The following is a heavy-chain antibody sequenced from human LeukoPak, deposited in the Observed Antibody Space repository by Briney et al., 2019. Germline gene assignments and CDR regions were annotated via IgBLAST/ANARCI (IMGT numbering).Heavy chain of an antibody. CDR3: ARSGGYDLLFDY. CDR1: GGSISSYY. D-gene: IGHD5-12*01. Sequence: SETLSLTCTVSGGSISSYYWSWIRQPPGKGLEWIGYIYYSGSTNYNPSLKSRVTISVDTSKNQFSLKLSSVTAADTAVYYCARSGGYDLLFDYWGQGTLVIVSS. CDR2: IYYSGST. V-gene: IGHV4-59*08. J-gene: IGHJ4*02.